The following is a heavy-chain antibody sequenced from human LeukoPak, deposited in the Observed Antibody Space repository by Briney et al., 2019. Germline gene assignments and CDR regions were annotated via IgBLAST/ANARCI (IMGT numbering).Heavy chain of an antibody. V-gene: IGHV3-23*01. CDR1: GFTSSSYA. CDR2: ISGSGGST. J-gene: IGHJ6*03. CDR3: AKSSGYGDYGYYSYYMDV. Sequence: PGGSLRLSCAASGFTSSSYAMSWVRQAPGKGLEWISAISGSGGSTYYADSVKGRFTISRDNSKNTLYLQMNSLRADDTAVYYCAKSSGYGDYGYYSYYMDVWGKGTTVTISS. D-gene: IGHD4-17*01.